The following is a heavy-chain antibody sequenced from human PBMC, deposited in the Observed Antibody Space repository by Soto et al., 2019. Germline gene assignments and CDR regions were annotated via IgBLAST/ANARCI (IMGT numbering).Heavy chain of an antibody. CDR1: GASITGDY. V-gene: IGHV4-59*01. CDR2: ISDTGAN. CDR3: AKFPPKTSGSSGGQFDR. J-gene: IGHJ4*02. Sequence: SETLSLTCSVSGASITGDYWCWIRQPPGKGLEFVGWISDTGANYYHPSLKSRVTMSIDTSKNQLSLKLTSVTAADTAVYYCAKFPPKTSGSSGGQFDRWGQGTLVTVSS. D-gene: IGHD5-12*01.